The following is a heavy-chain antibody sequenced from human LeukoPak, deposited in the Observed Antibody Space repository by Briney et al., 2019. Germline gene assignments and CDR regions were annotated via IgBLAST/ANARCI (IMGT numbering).Heavy chain of an antibody. J-gene: IGHJ5*02. Sequence: GGSLRLSCAASGFTFSSSAMSWVRQAPGKGLEWVSSISGSGGRTYFADSVKGRFTISRDNSKNTLYLQMSSLRVEDTAVYYCAKDLTMIVVSVDPWGQGTLVTVSS. CDR2: ISGSGGRT. CDR1: GFTFSSSA. V-gene: IGHV3-23*01. CDR3: AKDLTMIVVSVDP. D-gene: IGHD3-22*01.